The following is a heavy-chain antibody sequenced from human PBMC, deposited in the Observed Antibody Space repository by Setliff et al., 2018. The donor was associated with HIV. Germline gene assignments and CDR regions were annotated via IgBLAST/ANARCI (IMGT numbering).Heavy chain of an antibody. CDR1: GGSFSGFY. J-gene: IGHJ4*02. Sequence: SETLSLTCAVYGGSFSGFYWTWIRQPPGKGLEWIGDIDHIGRTNYNPSLKSRATISVYTTKNQFLLKLKFVTAADTAIYYCTRGRTDTAMAHDYWGQGTPVTVS. V-gene: IGHV4-34*01. D-gene: IGHD5-18*01. CDR3: TRGRTDTAMAHDY. CDR2: IDHIGRT.